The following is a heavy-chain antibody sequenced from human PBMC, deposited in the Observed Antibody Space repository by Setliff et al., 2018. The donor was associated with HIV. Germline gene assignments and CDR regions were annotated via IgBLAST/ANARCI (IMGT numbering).Heavy chain of an antibody. CDR1: GFSISSGYF. CDR3: ARVRGSSGWYVFDY. Sequence: ASETLSLTCTVSGFSISSGYFWGWIRQPPGKGLEWIGSTHHSRSTYYNPSLKSRLTISVDTSKNQFSLKLNSVTAADTAVYYCARVRGSSGWYVFDYWGQGTLVTVSS. V-gene: IGHV4-38-2*02. D-gene: IGHD6-19*01. J-gene: IGHJ4*02. CDR2: THHSRST.